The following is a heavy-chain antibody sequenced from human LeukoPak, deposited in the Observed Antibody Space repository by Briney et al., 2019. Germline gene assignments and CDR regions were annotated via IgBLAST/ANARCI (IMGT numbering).Heavy chain of an antibody. V-gene: IGHV3-23*01. J-gene: IGHJ4*02. CDR1: GFTFSSYA. CDR2: ISGSGGST. D-gene: IGHD1-1*01. CDR3: AKLGWSTRSEFGY. Sequence: GGSLRLSCAASGFTFSSYAMSWVRQAPGKGLEWVSAISGSGGSTYYADSVKGRFTISRDNSKNTLYLQMNSLRAEDTAVYYRAKLGWSTRSEFGYWGQGTLVTVSS.